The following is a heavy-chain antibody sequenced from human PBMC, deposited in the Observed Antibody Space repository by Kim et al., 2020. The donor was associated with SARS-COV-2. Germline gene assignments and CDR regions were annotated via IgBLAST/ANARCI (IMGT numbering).Heavy chain of an antibody. CDR3: ARRSYYGSGSYYFDY. CDR2: IYYSGRT. V-gene: IGHV4-39*01. D-gene: IGHD3-10*01. CDR1: GGSISSSSYY. J-gene: IGHJ4*02. Sequence: SETLSLTCTVSGGSISSSSYYWGWIRQPPGKGLEWIGGIYYSGRTYHNPSLKSRVTISVDTSKNQFSLKLSSVTAADTAVYFCARRSYYGSGSYYFDYWGQGTLVTVSS.